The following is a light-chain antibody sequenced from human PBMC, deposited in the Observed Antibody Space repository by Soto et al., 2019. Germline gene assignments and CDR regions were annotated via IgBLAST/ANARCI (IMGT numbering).Light chain of an antibody. J-gene: IGKJ2*01. Sequence: EIVLTQSPGTLSLSPGEKATLSCGASQSVRTTLAWYQQQPGQAPSLLIYGASTRATGIPDRFSGRGSGTNVNLTVSGLEHEDFAEYYCQRYGSSPPPFGQGTKLEL. V-gene: IGKV3-20*01. CDR1: QSVRTT. CDR2: GAS. CDR3: QRYGSSPPP.